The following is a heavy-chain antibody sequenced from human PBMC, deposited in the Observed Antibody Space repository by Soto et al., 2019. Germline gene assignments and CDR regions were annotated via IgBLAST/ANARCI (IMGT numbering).Heavy chain of an antibody. CDR2: INPNSGGT. CDR3: AVGSRNCSGGSCPPSSFDY. D-gene: IGHD2-15*01. CDR1: GYTFTGYY. J-gene: IGHJ4*02. V-gene: IGHV1-2*04. Sequence: ASVKVSCKASGYTFTGYYMHWVRQAPGQGLEWMGWINPNSGGTNYAQKFQGWVTMTRDTSISTAYMELSRLRSDDTAVYYCAVGSRNCSGGSCPPSSFDYWGQGTLVTVSS.